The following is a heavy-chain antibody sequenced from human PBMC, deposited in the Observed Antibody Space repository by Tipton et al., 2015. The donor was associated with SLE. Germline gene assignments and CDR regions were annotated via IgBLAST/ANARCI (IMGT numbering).Heavy chain of an antibody. CDR3: ARESAAAGTRWFDP. Sequence: TLSLTCAVSDKSFTGFYWTWIRQPPGKGLEWIGQINHSGSTNYNPSLESRLTISIDTSKNQFSLKLSSVTAADTAVYYCARESAAAGTRWFDPWGQGTLVTVSS. CDR2: INHSGST. J-gene: IGHJ5*02. V-gene: IGHV4-34*09. CDR1: DKSFTGFY. D-gene: IGHD6-13*01.